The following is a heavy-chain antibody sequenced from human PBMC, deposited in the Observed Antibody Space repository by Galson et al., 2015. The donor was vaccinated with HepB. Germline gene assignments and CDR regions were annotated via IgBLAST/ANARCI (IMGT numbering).Heavy chain of an antibody. V-gene: IGHV1-3*01. Sequence: SVKVSCKASGYTFTSYAMHWVRQAPGQRLEWMGWINAGNGNTKYSQKFQGRVTITRDTSASTAYMELSSLRSEDTAVYYCARALLYALGYYYGMDVWGQGTTVTVSS. CDR1: GYTFTSYA. D-gene: IGHD2-2*02. CDR2: INAGNGNT. J-gene: IGHJ6*02. CDR3: ARALLYALGYYYGMDV.